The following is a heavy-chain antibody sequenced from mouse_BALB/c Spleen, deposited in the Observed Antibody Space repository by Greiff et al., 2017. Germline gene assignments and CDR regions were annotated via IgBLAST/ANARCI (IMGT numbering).Heavy chain of an antibody. CDR3: ARQRDLLYYAMDY. V-gene: IGHV2-6-2*01. D-gene: IGHD2-1*01. Sequence: QVQLKESGPDLVAPSQSLSITCTVSGFSLTSYGVHWVRQPPGKGLEWLVVIWSDGSTTYNSALKSRLSISKDNSKSQVFLKMNSLQTDDTAMYYCARQRDLLYYAMDYWGQGTAVTVSS. CDR1: GFSLTSYG. CDR2: IWSDGST. J-gene: IGHJ4*01.